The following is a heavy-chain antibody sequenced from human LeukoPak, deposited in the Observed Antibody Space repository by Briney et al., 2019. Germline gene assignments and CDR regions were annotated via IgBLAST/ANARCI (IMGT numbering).Heavy chain of an antibody. CDR3: ARDRRPEGFDY. V-gene: IGHV4-59*01. J-gene: IGHJ4*02. CDR1: GASFSSYY. Sequence: SETLSLTCTVSGASFSSYYWSWIRQPPGKGLEWIGYFYYSGTTNYNYNPSLKSRVTMSVDTSKNQFPLKLYSVTAADTAVYYCARDRRPEGFDYWGQGTLVTVSS. CDR2: FYYSGTTNY.